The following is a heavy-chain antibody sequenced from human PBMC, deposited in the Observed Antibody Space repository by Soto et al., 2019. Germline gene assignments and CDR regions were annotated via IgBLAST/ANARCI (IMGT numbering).Heavy chain of an antibody. J-gene: IGHJ4*02. Sequence: GPSVKVSCKASGYTFTSYGIHWVRQAPGQGLEWMGWINPNSGGTNYAQKFQGRVTMTRDTSISTAYMELSRLRSDDTAVYYCARDGGQLSYYYDSSGYPDYWGQGTLVTVSS. CDR1: GYTFTSYG. V-gene: IGHV1-2*02. CDR2: INPNSGGT. CDR3: ARDGGQLSYYYDSSGYPDY. D-gene: IGHD3-22*01.